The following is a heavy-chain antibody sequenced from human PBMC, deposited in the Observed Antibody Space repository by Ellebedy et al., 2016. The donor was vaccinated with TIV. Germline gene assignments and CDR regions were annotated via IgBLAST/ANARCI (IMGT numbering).Heavy chain of an antibody. V-gene: IGHV1-18*04. J-gene: IGHJ3*01. CDR1: GYTFTNYG. D-gene: IGHD4-17*01. CDR3: ASAQGPVYGVHHAFDL. Sequence: ASVKVSCXASGYTFTNYGISWVRQAPGQGLEWMGWISAHNGDTKYAQTFLVRVTMTTDTSTTTAYVELTSLRSGDTAVYYCASAQGPVYGVHHAFDLWGQGTVVTVSS. CDR2: ISAHNGDT.